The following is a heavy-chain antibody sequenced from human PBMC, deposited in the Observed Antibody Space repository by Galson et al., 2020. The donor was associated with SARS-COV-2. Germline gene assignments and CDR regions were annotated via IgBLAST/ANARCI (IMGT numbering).Heavy chain of an antibody. J-gene: IGHJ2*01. Sequence: ASVKVSCKASGYSFSDYFIHWVRQAPGQGLEWMGWISPNSGGTNYAQKFHGRVTVTRDTSISTAYMELRGLASDDTAVYYCARAAQLGLYERSNWYFDLWGRGTLVTVSS. CDR1: GYSFSDYF. D-gene: IGHD7-27*01. CDR2: ISPNSGGT. CDR3: ARAAQLGLYERSNWYFDL. V-gene: IGHV1-2*02.